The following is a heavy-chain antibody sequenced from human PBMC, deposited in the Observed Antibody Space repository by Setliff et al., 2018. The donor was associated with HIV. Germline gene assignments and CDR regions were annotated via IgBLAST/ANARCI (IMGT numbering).Heavy chain of an antibody. CDR1: GYTFTNYA. V-gene: IGHV1-3*01. Sequence: GASVNVSCKASGYTFTNYAIHWVRQVPGQRLEWMGWIIPGNANIRYSQNFHGRVSFTRDTSANTAYMELSSLIFEDTAVYYCAREVGSKMESDTGGFSIWGQGTKVTVSS. CDR2: IIPGNANI. D-gene: IGHD2-8*02. J-gene: IGHJ3*02. CDR3: AREVGSKMESDTGGFSI.